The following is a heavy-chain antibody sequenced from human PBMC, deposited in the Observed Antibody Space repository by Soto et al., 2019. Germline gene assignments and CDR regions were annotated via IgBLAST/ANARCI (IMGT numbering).Heavy chain of an antibody. CDR1: GGSISSYY. V-gene: IGHV4-59*01. CDR3: ARGPRRIAAAGTRGWFDP. D-gene: IGHD6-13*01. Sequence: NPSETLSLTCTVSGGSISSYYWSWIRQPPGKGLEWIGYIYYSGSTNYNPSLKSRVTISVDTSKNQFSLKLSSVTAADTAVYYCARGPRRIAAAGTRGWFDPWGQGTLVTVSS. CDR2: IYYSGST. J-gene: IGHJ5*02.